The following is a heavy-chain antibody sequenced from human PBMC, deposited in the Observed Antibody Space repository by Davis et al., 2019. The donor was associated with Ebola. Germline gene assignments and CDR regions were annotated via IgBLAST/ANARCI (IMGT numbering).Heavy chain of an antibody. CDR1: GFTFSGSA. D-gene: IGHD1/OR15-1a*01. CDR3: AKAEQDYYYYYKDV. CDR2: IRSKANSYAT. V-gene: IGHV3-73*01. J-gene: IGHJ6*03. Sequence: GESLKISCAASGFTFSGSAMHWVRQASGKGLEWVGRIRSKANSYATAYAASVKGRFTISRENSKNTLYLQMNSMRAEDTAVYYCAKAEQDYYYYYKDVWGKGTTVTVSS.